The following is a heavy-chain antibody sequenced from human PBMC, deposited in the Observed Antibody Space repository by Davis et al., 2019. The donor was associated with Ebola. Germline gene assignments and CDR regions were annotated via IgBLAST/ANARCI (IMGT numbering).Heavy chain of an antibody. D-gene: IGHD3-16*01. CDR3: ARLRLVYYGMDV. J-gene: IGHJ6*02. CDR2: ISYDGSNK. V-gene: IGHV3-30*03. CDR1: GFTFSSYG. Sequence: GESLKISCAASGFTFSSYGMHWVRQAPGKGLEWVAVISYDGSNKYYADSVKGRFTISRDNSKNTLYLQMNSLRAEDTAVYYCARLRLVYYGMDVWGLGTTVTVSS.